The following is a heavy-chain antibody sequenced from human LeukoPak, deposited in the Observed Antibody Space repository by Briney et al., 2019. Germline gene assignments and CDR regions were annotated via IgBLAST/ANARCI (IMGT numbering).Heavy chain of an antibody. CDR2: IYTSGST. CDR3: ARGGAPYGDYAYYYYYMDV. CDR1: GGSISSYY. D-gene: IGHD4-17*01. J-gene: IGHJ6*03. V-gene: IGHV4-4*07. Sequence: PSETLSLTCTVSGGSISSYYWSWIRQPAGKGLEWIGRIYTSGSTNYNPSLKSRVTMSVDTSKNQFSLKLSSVTAADTAVYYCARGGAPYGDYAYYYYYMDVWGKGTTVTVSS.